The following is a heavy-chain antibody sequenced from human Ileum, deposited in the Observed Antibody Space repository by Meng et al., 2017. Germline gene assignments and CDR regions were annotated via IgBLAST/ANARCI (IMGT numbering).Heavy chain of an antibody. V-gene: IGHV3-11*01. CDR3: ARANHGGASGLGPFDY. D-gene: IGHD4-23*01. Sequence: QLVEAEGDLVKPGGSLAISCAASGFTFSYYYMAWIRQAPGKGLEWLSYITSSSDTIYYADSVKGRFTISRDNAKNSLFLQMNSLGDEDTAVYYCARANHGGASGLGPFDYWGQGTLVTVSS. CDR2: ITSSSDTI. CDR1: GFTFSYYY. J-gene: IGHJ4*02.